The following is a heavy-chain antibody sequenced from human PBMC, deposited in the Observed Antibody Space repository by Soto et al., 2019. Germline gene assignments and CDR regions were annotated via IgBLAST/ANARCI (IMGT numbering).Heavy chain of an antibody. J-gene: IGHJ4*02. CDR2: IYYSGST. V-gene: IGHV4-59*08. CDR1: GGSISSYY. Sequence: QVQLQESGPGLVKPSETLSLTCTVSGGSISSYYWSWIRQPPGKGLEWIGYIYYSGSTNYNPSLKRRVTISVDTSKNQFSLKLSSVTAADTAVYYCARRRNMDFDYWGQGTLVTVSS. CDR3: ARRRNMDFDY. D-gene: IGHD3-10*01.